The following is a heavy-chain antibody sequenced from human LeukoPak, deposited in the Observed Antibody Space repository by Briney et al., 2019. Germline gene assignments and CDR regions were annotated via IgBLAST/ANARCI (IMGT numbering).Heavy chain of an antibody. Sequence: GGSLRLSCVVSGFTVSNNYMKWVRQAPGKGLEWVSGIGGSGSRTYYADSVKGRFTISRDNAKNSLYLQMNSLRAEDTAVYYCARDRMAYLWGQGTLATVSS. CDR2: IGGSGSRT. CDR1: GFTVSNNY. D-gene: IGHD5-24*01. CDR3: ARDRMAYL. J-gene: IGHJ5*02. V-gene: IGHV3-21*01.